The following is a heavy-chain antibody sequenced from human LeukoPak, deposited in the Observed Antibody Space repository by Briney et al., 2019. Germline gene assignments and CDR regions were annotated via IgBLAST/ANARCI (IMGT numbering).Heavy chain of an antibody. Sequence: SETLSLTCAVYGGSFSGYYWSWIRQPPGKGLEWIGEINHSGSTNYNPSLKSRVTISVDTSKNQFPLKLSSVTAADTAVYYCAREGLYYSQRYFDPWGQGTLVTVSS. V-gene: IGHV4-34*01. J-gene: IGHJ5*02. CDR2: INHSGST. CDR1: GGSFSGYY. D-gene: IGHD3-10*01. CDR3: AREGLYYSQRYFDP.